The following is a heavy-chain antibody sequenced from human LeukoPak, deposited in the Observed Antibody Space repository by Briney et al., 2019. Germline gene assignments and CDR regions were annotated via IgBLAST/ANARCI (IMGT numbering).Heavy chain of an antibody. CDR1: GFTFRDYY. CDR3: AESLYGSGSYY. CDR2: ISTGGSTI. V-gene: IGHV3-11*01. J-gene: IGHJ4*02. D-gene: IGHD3-10*01. Sequence: GGSLRLSCAASGFTFRDYYMSWIRQAPGKGLEWISYISTGGSTIYYADSVKGRFTISRDNAKNSMYLQMNSLRAEETAVYYCAESLYGSGSYYWGQGTLVTVSS.